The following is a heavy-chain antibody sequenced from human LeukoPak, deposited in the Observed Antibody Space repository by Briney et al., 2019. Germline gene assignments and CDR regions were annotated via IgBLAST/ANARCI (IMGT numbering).Heavy chain of an antibody. V-gene: IGHV4-34*01. CDR3: ARGLNMTRFDY. Sequence: PSETLSLTCAVYGGSFSGYYWSWIRQPPGKGLEWIGEINHSGSTNYNPSLKSRVTISVDTSKNQFSLKLSSVTAADTAVYYCARGLNMTRFDYWGQGTLVTVSS. J-gene: IGHJ4*02. CDR1: GGSFSGYY. D-gene: IGHD3-22*01. CDR2: INHSGST.